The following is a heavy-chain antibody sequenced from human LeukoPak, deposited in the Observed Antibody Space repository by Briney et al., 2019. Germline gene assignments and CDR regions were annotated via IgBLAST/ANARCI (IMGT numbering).Heavy chain of an antibody. CDR3: TRDSVETPLDAFDI. V-gene: IGHV3-48*04. Sequence: GGSLRLSCAASGFTFRNYNMNWVRQAPGKGLEWVSYISTTSSTIYYLDSVKGRFTISRDNTKNSLYLQMNSLRAEDTAVYYCTRDSVETPLDAFDIWGQGTMVTVSS. D-gene: IGHD5/OR15-5a*01. CDR1: GFTFRNYN. J-gene: IGHJ3*02. CDR2: ISTTSSTI.